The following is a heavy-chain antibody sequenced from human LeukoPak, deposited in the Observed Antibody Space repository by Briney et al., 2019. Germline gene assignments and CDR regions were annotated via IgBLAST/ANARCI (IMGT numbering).Heavy chain of an antibody. CDR2: ISSSGSTI. V-gene: IGHV3-48*03. CDR1: GFTFSSYE. D-gene: IGHD3-10*01. CDR3: ARDPMVRGVNL. J-gene: IGHJ4*02. Sequence: GGSLRLSCAASGFTFSSYEMNWVRQAPGKGLEWVSYISSSGSTIYYADSVKGRFTISRDNAKNSLYLQMNSLRAEDTAVYYCARDPMVRGVNLRGQGTLVTVSS.